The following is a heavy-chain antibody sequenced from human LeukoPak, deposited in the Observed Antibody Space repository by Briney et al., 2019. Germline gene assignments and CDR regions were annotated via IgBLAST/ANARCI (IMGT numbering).Heavy chain of an antibody. J-gene: IGHJ3*02. CDR2: INPSGGST. CDR1: GYTFTSYY. V-gene: IGHV1-46*01. Sequence: GASVKVSCKASGYTFTSYYMHWVRQAPGQGLEWMGIINPSGGSTSYAQKFQGRVTMTRDTSTSTVYMELSSLRSEDTAVYYCARKIIPDYDILTGPQFDAFDIWGKGTMVTVSS. CDR3: ARKIIPDYDILTGPQFDAFDI. D-gene: IGHD3-9*01.